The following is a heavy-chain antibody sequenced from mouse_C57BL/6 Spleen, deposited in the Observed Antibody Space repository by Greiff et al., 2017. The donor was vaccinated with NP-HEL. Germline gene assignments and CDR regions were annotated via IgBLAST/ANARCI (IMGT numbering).Heavy chain of an antibody. CDR1: GYAFTNYL. CDR3: ARGRNCYDSGPGY. J-gene: IGHJ2*01. CDR2: INPGSGGT. D-gene: IGHD1-1*01. Sequence: VQLQQSGAELVRPGTSVKVSCKASGYAFTNYLIEWVKQRPGQGLEWIGVINPGSGGTNYNEKFKGKATLTADKSSSTAYMQLSSLTSEDSAVYFCARGRNCYDSGPGYWGHGTTLTVA. V-gene: IGHV1-54*01.